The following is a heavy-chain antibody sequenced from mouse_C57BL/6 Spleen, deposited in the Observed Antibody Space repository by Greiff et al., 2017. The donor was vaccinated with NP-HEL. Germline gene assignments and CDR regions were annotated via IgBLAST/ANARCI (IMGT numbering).Heavy chain of an antibody. J-gene: IGHJ3*01. Sequence: QVQLQQPGAELVKPGASVKLSCKASGYTFTSYWMQWVKQRPGQGLEWIGEIDPSDSYTNYNQKFKGKATLTVDTSSSTAYMQLSSLPSEDSAVYYCARNDYDAYWGQGTLVTVSA. CDR1: GYTFTSYW. D-gene: IGHD2-4*01. CDR2: IDPSDSYT. V-gene: IGHV1-50*01. CDR3: ARNDYDAY.